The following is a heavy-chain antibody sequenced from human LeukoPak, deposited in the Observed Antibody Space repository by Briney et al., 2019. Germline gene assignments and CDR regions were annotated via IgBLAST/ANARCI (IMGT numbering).Heavy chain of an antibody. V-gene: IGHV4-39*07. D-gene: IGHD2-2*01. CDR3: ARGGSYQLLSDAFDI. CDR1: GDSISSTTYF. CDR2: IYNSAST. Sequence: PSETLSLTCTVSGDSISSTTYFWDWIRQPPGKGLEWIGNIYNSASTHYNPSLKSRVTISIDRSKNQFSLKVSSVTAADTAVYYCARGGSYQLLSDAFDIWGQGTMVTVSS. J-gene: IGHJ3*02.